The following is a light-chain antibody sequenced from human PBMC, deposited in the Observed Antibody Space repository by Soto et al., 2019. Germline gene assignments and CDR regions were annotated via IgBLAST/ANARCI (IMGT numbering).Light chain of an antibody. V-gene: IGLV2-14*03. CDR1: SSDVGRYNY. CDR3: SSFTASTTQV. J-gene: IGLJ1*01. Sequence: QSALTQPASVSGSPGQSITISCTGTSSDVGRYNYVSWYQQHPGKAPKLMIYDVNTRPSGVSNRFSGSKSGNTASLTISGLQAEDVADYYCSSFTASTTQVFGPGTKVTVL. CDR2: DVN.